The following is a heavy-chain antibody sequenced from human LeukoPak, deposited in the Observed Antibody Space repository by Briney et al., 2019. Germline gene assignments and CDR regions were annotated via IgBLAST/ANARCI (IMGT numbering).Heavy chain of an antibody. Sequence: PGVSLRLSCAASGFTFSSYAKSWVRQAPGKGLEWVSAISGSGGSTYYADSVKGRFTISRDNSKNTLYLQMNSLRAEDTAVYYCATHRHSSSWYAEPDLVNWGQGTLVTVSS. CDR2: ISGSGGST. CDR1: GFTFSSYA. V-gene: IGHV3-23*01. D-gene: IGHD6-13*01. J-gene: IGHJ4*02. CDR3: ATHRHSSSWYAEPDLVN.